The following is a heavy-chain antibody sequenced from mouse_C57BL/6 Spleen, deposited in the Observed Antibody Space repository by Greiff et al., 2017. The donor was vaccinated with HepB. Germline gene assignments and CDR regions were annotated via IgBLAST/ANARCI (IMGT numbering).Heavy chain of an antibody. Sequence: VQLKESGPELVKPGASVKMSCKASGYTFTDYNMHWVKQSHGKSLEWIGYINPNNGGTSYNQKFKGKATLTVNKSSSTAYMELRSLTSEDSAVYYCASPYGSSYWYFDVWGTGTTVTVSS. CDR1: GYTFTDYN. CDR3: ASPYGSSYWYFDV. CDR2: INPNNGGT. D-gene: IGHD1-1*01. V-gene: IGHV1-22*01. J-gene: IGHJ1*03.